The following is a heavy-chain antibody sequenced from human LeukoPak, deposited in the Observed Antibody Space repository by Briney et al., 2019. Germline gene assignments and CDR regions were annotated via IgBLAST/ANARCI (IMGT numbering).Heavy chain of an antibody. V-gene: IGHV3-21*01. J-gene: IGHJ4*02. CDR3: ASGGFGEFDDY. D-gene: IGHD3-10*01. CDR1: GFTFSSYS. Sequence: GSLRLSCAASGFTFSSYSMNWVRQAPGKGLEWVSSISSSSSYIYYADSVKGRFTISRDNAKNSLYLQMNSLRAEDTAVYYCASGGFGEFDDYWGQGALVTVPS. CDR2: ISSSSSYI.